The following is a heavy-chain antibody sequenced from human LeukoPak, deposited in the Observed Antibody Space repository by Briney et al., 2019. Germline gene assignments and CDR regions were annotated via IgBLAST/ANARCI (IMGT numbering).Heavy chain of an antibody. CDR2: INHSGST. CDR3: ARTVTVTRLFGFDY. V-gene: IGHV4-34*01. CDR1: GGSFSGYY. D-gene: IGHD4-17*01. Sequence: SETLSLTCAVYGGSFSGYYWSWIRQPPGKGLEWIGEINHSGSTNYNPSLKSRVTISVDTSKNQFSLKLSPVTAADTAVYYCARTVTVTRLFGFDYWGQGTLVTVSS. J-gene: IGHJ4*02.